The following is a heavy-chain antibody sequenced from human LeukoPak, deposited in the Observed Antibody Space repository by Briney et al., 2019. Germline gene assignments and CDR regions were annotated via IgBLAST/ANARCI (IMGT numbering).Heavy chain of an antibody. Sequence: WMGWINPNSGGTNYAQKFQGRVTMTRDTSISTAYMELSRLRSDDTAVYYCARVRAAAAVDYWGQGTLVTVSS. CDR2: INPNSGGT. V-gene: IGHV1-2*02. CDR3: ARVRAAAAVDY. J-gene: IGHJ4*02. D-gene: IGHD6-13*01.